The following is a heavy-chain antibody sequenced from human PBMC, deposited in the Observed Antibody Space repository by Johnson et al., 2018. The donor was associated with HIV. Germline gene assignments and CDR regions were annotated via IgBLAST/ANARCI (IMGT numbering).Heavy chain of an antibody. V-gene: IGHV3-30*19. J-gene: IGHJ3*01. CDR1: GCTLRSYG. D-gene: IGHD4-23*01. Sequence: QVQLVESGGGLVQPGGSLRLSCAASGCTLRSYGMHRVRQAPGKGLEWVAVISYDGRNKYYADSVKGRFTIFRDNSKNTLDLQMNSLGAEDTAVYYCVKDGSDAGNGWGAFDSWGQGTMVTVSS. CDR3: VKDGSDAGNGWGAFDS. CDR2: ISYDGRNK.